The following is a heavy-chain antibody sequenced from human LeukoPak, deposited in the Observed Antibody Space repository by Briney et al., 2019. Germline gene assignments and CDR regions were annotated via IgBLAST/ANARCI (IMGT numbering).Heavy chain of an antibody. CDR2: ISSSSSYI. Sequence: GGSLRLSCAASGFTFSSYSMNWVRQAPGKGLEWVSSISSSSSYIYYADSVKARFTISRDNSKNTLYLQMNSLRAEDTAVYYCARGRGGSYDYWGQGTLVTVAS. D-gene: IGHD1-26*01. V-gene: IGHV3-21*01. CDR1: GFTFSSYS. CDR3: ARGRGGSYDY. J-gene: IGHJ4*02.